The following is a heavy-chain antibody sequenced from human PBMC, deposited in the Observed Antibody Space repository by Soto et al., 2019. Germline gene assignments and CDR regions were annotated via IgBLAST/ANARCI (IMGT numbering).Heavy chain of an antibody. CDR2: ISYDGSNK. CDR1: GFTFSSYA. D-gene: IGHD5-18*01. V-gene: IGHV3-30-3*01. CDR3: ARDLVDVDTAMAIDY. Sequence: QVQLVESGGGVVQPGRSLRLSCAASGFTFSSYAMHWVRQAPGKGLEWVAVISYDGSNKYYADSVKGRFTISRDNSKNTRYLQMNSLRAEDTAVYYCARDLVDVDTAMAIDYWGQGTLVTVSS. J-gene: IGHJ4*02.